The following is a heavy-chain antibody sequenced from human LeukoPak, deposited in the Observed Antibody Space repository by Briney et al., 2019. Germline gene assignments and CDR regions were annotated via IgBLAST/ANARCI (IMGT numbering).Heavy chain of an antibody. CDR3: ARVHSPALLGYHYGMDV. J-gene: IGHJ6*02. CDR1: GYTFTSYY. V-gene: IGHV1-46*01. Sequence: ASVKVSCKASGYTFTSYYMHWVRQAPGQGLEWMGIINPSGGSTSYAQKFQGRVTMTRDTSTSTVYMELSSLRSEDTAVYYCARVHSPALLGYHYGMDVWGQGTTVTVSS. CDR2: INPSGGST. D-gene: IGHD3-10*01.